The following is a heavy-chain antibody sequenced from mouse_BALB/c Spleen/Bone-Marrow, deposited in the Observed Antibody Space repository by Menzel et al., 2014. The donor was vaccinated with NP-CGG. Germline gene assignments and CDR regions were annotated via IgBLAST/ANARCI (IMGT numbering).Heavy chain of an antibody. J-gene: IGHJ4*01. CDR2: IWGDGST. Sequence: VHLVESGPGLVAPSQSLSITCTVSGFSLTGYGVNWVRQPPGKGLEWLGMIWGDGSTDYNSALKSRLSISKDNSKSQVFLKMNSLQTDDTARYYCAREGPYGNYAMDYWGRGTSVTVSS. CDR1: GFSLTGYG. D-gene: IGHD2-10*02. V-gene: IGHV2-6-7*01. CDR3: AREGPYGNYAMDY.